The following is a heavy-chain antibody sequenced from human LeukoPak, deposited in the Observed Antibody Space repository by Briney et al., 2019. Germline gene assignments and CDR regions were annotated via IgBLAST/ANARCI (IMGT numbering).Heavy chain of an antibody. D-gene: IGHD1-26*01. V-gene: IGHV3-30*02. CDR2: IRYDGSNK. CDR1: GFTFSSYG. J-gene: IGHJ4*02. Sequence: GGSLRLSCAASGFTFSSYGIHWVRQAPGKGLEWVAFIRYDGSNKYYADSVKGRFTISRDNAKNSLHLQMNSLRAEDTAIYYCARSPSGRYSLIGFLENWGQGTLVTVSS. CDR3: ARSPSGRYSLIGFLEN.